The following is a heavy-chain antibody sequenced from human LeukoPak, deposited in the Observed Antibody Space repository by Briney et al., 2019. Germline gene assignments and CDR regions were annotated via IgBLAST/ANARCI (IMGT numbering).Heavy chain of an antibody. V-gene: IGHV4-39*01. CDR3: ARHSRSVDYGSGSYTWDY. CDR2: IYYSGST. Sequence: PSETLSLTCSVSGGSISSIVYYWGWIRQPPGKGLEWIGTIYYSGSTYYNLSLKSRVTISVDTSRKQFSLKLSSVTAADTAVYYCARHSRSVDYGSGSYTWDYWGQGTLVTVPS. J-gene: IGHJ4*02. D-gene: IGHD3-10*01. CDR1: GGSISSIVYY.